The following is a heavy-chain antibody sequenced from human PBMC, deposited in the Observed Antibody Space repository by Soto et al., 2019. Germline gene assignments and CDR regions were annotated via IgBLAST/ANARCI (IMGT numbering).Heavy chain of an antibody. CDR2: IIPIFGTA. Sequence: QVQLVQSGAEVKKPGSSVKVSCKASGGTFSSYAISWVRQAPGQGLEWMGGIIPIFGTANYAQKFQGRVTITADESTSTADMELSSLRSEDTAVYYCASTGGYYYDSSGPFDYWGQGTLVTVSS. CDR3: ASTGGYYYDSSGPFDY. CDR1: GGTFSSYA. V-gene: IGHV1-69*01. D-gene: IGHD3-22*01. J-gene: IGHJ4*02.